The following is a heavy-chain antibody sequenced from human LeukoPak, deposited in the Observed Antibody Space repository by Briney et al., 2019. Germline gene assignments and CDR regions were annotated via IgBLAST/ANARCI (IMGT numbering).Heavy chain of an antibody. J-gene: IGHJ6*02. CDR2: IYYSGST. CDR1: GGSISSYY. D-gene: IGHD6-13*01. V-gene: IGHV4-59*01. Sequence: SETLSLTCTVSGGSISSYYWSWIRQPPGKGLEWIGYIYYSGSTNYNPSLKSRVTISVDTSKKQFSLKLSSVTAADTAVYYCARVGGSSWSGYYYYGMDVWGQGTTVTVSS. CDR3: ARVGGSSWSGYYYYGMDV.